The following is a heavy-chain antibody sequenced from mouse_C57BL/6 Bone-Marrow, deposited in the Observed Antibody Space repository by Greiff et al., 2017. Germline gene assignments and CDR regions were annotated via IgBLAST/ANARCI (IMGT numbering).Heavy chain of an antibody. D-gene: IGHD2-3*01. Sequence: QVQLQQPGAELVRPGTSVKLSCKASGYTFTSYWMHWVKQRPGQGLEWIGVIDPSDSYTNYNQKFKGKATLTVDTSDSPAYMQLSSLTSEDSAVYYCATYDDYAMDYWGQGTSVTVSS. CDR2: IDPSDSYT. CDR1: GYTFTSYW. CDR3: ATYDDYAMDY. V-gene: IGHV1-59*01. J-gene: IGHJ4*01.